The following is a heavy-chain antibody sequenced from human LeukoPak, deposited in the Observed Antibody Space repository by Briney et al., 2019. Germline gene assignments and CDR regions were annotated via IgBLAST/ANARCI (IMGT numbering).Heavy chain of an antibody. D-gene: IGHD3-3*01. CDR2: ISGSGGDT. V-gene: IGHV3-23*01. CDR1: GFTFSSYA. Sequence: PGGSLRLSCAASGFTFSSYAMSLVRQAPGKGLEWFSAISGSGGDTYYADSVKGRFSISRDNSKNTLNLQMNSLRAEDTAVYYCAKSRADFWSSSDVWGKGTTVTVSS. J-gene: IGHJ6*04. CDR3: AKSRADFWSSSDV.